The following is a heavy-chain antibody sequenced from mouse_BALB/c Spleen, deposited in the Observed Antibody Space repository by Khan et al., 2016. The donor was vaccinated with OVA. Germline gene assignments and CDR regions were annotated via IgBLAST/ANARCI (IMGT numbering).Heavy chain of an antibody. Sequence: VQLQQSGPELMKPGASVKISCKASGYSFTTYYIHWIMQSHGKSLEWIGYIDPFSGGTTYNQKFKAKATLTVDKSSSTAYIHLSNLTSDDSSVYYCTRHGYVAWFTYWGQGTLVTVSA. CDR1: GYSFTTYY. D-gene: IGHD2-2*01. V-gene: IGHV1S135*01. J-gene: IGHJ3*01. CDR3: TRHGYVAWFTY. CDR2: IDPFSGGT.